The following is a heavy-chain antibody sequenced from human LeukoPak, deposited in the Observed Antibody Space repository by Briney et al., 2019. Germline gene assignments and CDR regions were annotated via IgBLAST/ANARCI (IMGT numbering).Heavy chain of an antibody. CDR1: GGSISGTSYY. V-gene: IGHV4-39*07. CDR3: ARVQSRLSWFDP. J-gene: IGHJ5*02. CDR2: IYYSGRT. Sequence: SETLSLTCTVSGGSISGTSYYWGWIRQPPGKGLEWIGSIYYSGRTYYNPSLKSRVTISVDTSKNQFSLKLSSVTAADTAVYYCARVQSRLSWFDPWGQGTLVTVSS.